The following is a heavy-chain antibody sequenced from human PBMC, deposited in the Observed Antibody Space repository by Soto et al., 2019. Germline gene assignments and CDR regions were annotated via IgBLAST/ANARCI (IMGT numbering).Heavy chain of an antibody. V-gene: IGHV2-70*04. CDR2: IDWDDGK. Sequence: ASGPTLVNPTETLTLTCTFSGFSLSTYGMRVSWIRQSPGKALEWLARIDWDDGKFYSTSLKTRLSISKDTSKNQVVLTMTNMDPVDTATYYCARRYCSSTSCYMGFDPWGQGTRVTVSS. D-gene: IGHD2-2*02. J-gene: IGHJ5*02. CDR3: ARRYCSSTSCYMGFDP. CDR1: GFSLSTYGMR.